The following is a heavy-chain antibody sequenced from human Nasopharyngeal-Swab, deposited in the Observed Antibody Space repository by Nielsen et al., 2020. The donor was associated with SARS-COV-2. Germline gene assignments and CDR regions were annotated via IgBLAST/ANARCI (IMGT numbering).Heavy chain of an antibody. D-gene: IGHD2-15*01. Sequence: SETLSLPCAVYGGSFSGYYWSWIRQPPGKGLEWIGEINHSGSTNYNPSLKSRVTISVDTSKNQFSLKLSSVTAADTAVYYCARVLTRNLVVALVLDAFDIWGQGTMVTVSS. J-gene: IGHJ3*02. CDR2: INHSGST. CDR3: ARVLTRNLVVALVLDAFDI. V-gene: IGHV4-34*01. CDR1: GGSFSGYY.